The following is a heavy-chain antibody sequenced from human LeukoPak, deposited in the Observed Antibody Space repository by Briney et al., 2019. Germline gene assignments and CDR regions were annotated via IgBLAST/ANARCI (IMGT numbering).Heavy chain of an antibody. Sequence: SETLSLTCSVSGDSVTNYYWSWIRQFPGKGLEWIGYFYHSASSNYNPSLQSRVSLSLDTSKNQFSLKLSSVTAADTAVYYCARKIVATIKDYYYYMDVWGKGTTVTVSS. J-gene: IGHJ6*03. CDR2: FYHSASS. V-gene: IGHV4-59*02. CDR3: ARKIVATIKDYYYYMDV. CDR1: GDSVTNYY. D-gene: IGHD5-12*01.